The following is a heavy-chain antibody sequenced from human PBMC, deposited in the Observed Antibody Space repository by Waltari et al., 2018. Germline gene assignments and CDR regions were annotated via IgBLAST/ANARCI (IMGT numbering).Heavy chain of an antibody. V-gene: IGHV3-30*02. CDR1: GFSLGTYA. Sequence: QVNLVESGGGVVQPGGSLRLSCPASGFSLGTYAMPWVRQSPGKGLEWVAFIRHDGTHKYSVDSVKGRFTISRDNSKNTLFLQMNSLRPEDTAVYYCAKDYTSYDYWSGALGYWGQGTLVTVSS. CDR3: AKDYTSYDYWSGALGY. D-gene: IGHD3-3*01. J-gene: IGHJ4*02. CDR2: IRHDGTHK.